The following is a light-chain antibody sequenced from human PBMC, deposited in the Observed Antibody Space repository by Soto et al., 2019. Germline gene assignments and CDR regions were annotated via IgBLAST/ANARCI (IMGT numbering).Light chain of an antibody. CDR3: QQYGSNPSIT. V-gene: IGKV3-20*01. Sequence: ESVLTQSPGSLSLSPGERATLSCRASQSVTSNYVAWYQQKPGQAPRLLIYAASSRTTGIPDRFSGSGSGTDFTLTISRLEPEDFAVYYCQQYGSNPSITFGQGTRLEIK. CDR2: AAS. CDR1: QSVTSNY. J-gene: IGKJ5*01.